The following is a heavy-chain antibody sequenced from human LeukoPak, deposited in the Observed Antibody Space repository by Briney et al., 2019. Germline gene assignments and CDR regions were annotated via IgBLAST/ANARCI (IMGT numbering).Heavy chain of an antibody. J-gene: IGHJ4*02. CDR3: ASGENAQQVSHY. D-gene: IGHD4-17*01. CDR1: GFTVSSNY. Sequence: PGVSLRLSCAASGFTVSSNYMSWVRQAPGKGLEWVSVIHSGGNTVYADSVKGQFTISRDNSKNTLYLQMNSLRGEDTAVYYCASGENAQQVSHYWGQGTLVTVSS. CDR2: IHSGGNT. V-gene: IGHV3-53*05.